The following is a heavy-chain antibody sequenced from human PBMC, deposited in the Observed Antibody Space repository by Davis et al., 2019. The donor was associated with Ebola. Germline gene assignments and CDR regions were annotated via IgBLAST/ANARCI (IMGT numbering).Heavy chain of an antibody. Sequence: GESLKISCKGSGYSFTNYWIGWVRQMPGKGLEWMGIIYPGDSDTRYNPSFQGQVTISADTSITTAYLQWSSLKASDTAMYYCARFSTAVAGTGGFDYWGQGTLVTVSS. D-gene: IGHD6-19*01. V-gene: IGHV5-51*01. J-gene: IGHJ4*02. CDR2: IYPGDSDT. CDR1: GYSFTNYW. CDR3: ARFSTAVAGTGGFDY.